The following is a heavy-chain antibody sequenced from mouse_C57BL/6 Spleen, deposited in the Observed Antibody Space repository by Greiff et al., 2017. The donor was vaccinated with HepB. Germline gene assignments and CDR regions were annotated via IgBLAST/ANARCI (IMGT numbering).Heavy chain of an antibody. CDR3: ARGGIGLRPFAY. V-gene: IGHV1-59*01. CDR2: IDPSDSYT. CDR1: GYTFTSYW. J-gene: IGHJ3*01. Sequence: QVQLKQPGAELVRPGTSVKLSCKASGYTFTSYWMHWVKQRPGQGLEWIGVIDPSDSYTNYNQKFKGKATLTVDTSSSTAYMQLSSLTSEDSAVYYCARGGIGLRPFAYWGQGTLVTVSA. D-gene: IGHD3-1*01.